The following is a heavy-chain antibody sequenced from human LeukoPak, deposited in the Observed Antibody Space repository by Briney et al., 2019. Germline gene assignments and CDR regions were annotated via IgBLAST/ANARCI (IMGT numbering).Heavy chain of an antibody. J-gene: IGHJ4*02. V-gene: IGHV1-69*13. CDR1: GGTFSSYA. D-gene: IGHD2-15*01. CDR3: ARELGYCSGGSCSSRYYFDY. CDR2: IIPIFGTA. Sequence: SVKVSCKASGGTFSSYAISWVRQAPGQGLEWMGGIIPIFGTANYAQKFQGRVTITADESTSTAYMELSSLRSEDTAVYYCARELGYCSGGSCSSRYYFDYWGQGTLVTVSS.